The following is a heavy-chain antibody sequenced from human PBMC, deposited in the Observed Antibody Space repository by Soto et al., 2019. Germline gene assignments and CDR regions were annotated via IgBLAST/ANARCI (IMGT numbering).Heavy chain of an antibody. CDR1: VYSISSGYY. D-gene: IGHD3-10*01. J-gene: IGHJ4*02. CDR2: IYHSWST. V-gene: IGHV4-38-2*01. CDR3: ARGEGTYYYGSGSYICQFDY. Sequence: PSETLSLTCAVSVYSISSGYYWGCIRQPPGKGLEWIGSIYHSWSTYYNPSLKSRVTISVDTSKNQFSLKLSSVTAADTAVYYCARGEGTYYYGSGSYICQFDYWGQGTLVTVSS.